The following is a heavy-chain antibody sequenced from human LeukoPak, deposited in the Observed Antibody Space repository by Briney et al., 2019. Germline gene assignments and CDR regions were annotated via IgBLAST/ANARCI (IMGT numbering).Heavy chain of an antibody. CDR3: ATTTYYYGSGASKYMDV. J-gene: IGHJ6*02. D-gene: IGHD3-10*01. Sequence: ASVKVSCKVSGYTLTELSMHWVRQAPGKGLEWMGGFDPEDGETIYAQEFQGRVTMTEDTSTDTAYMEVSSLRSEDTAVYYCATTTYYYGSGASKYMDVWGQGTTVTVSS. V-gene: IGHV1-24*01. CDR1: GYTLTELS. CDR2: FDPEDGET.